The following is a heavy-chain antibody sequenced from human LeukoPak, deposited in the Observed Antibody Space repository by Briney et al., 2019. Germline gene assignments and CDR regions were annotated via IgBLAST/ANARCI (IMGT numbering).Heavy chain of an antibody. J-gene: IGHJ6*03. CDR1: GGTFSSYA. CDR3: AREVWQLGLYYMDV. CDR2: IIPIFGTA. D-gene: IGHD6-13*01. Sequence: SVKVSCKASGGTFSSYAISWVRQAPGQGLEWMGGIIPIFGTANYAQTFQGRVTITADESTSTAYMELSSLRSEDTAVYYCAREVWQLGLYYMDVWGKGTTVTVSS. V-gene: IGHV1-69*13.